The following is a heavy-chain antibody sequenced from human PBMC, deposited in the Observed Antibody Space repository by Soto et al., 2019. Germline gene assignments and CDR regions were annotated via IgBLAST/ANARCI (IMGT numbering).Heavy chain of an antibody. CDR2: IYYSGTT. CDR3: ARHRGYYDILTGYYTELNFDY. V-gene: IGHV4-39*01. J-gene: IGHJ4*02. D-gene: IGHD3-9*01. CDR1: GGSISSSSYY. Sequence: SETLSLTCIVSGGSISSSSYYWGWIRQPPGKGLVWIGSIYYSGTTYYNPSLKSRVTISVDTSKNQFSLKLSSVTAADTAVYYCARHRGYYDILTGYYTELNFDYWGQGTLVTVSS.